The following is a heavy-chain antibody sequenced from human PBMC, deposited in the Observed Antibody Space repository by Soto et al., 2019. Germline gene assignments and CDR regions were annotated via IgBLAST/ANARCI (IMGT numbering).Heavy chain of an antibody. J-gene: IGHJ5*02. CDR1: GFSLSTSGVG. D-gene: IGHD3-22*01. CDR3: EQYYDSSGYQNRFDP. CDR2: IYWNDDK. V-gene: IGHV2-5*01. Sequence: SGPTLVNPTQTLTLTCTFSGFSLSTSGVGVGWIRQPPGKALEWLALIYWNDDKRYSPSLKSRLTITKDTSKNQVVLTMTNMDPVDTATYYCEQYYDSSGYQNRFDPWGQGTLVTVYS.